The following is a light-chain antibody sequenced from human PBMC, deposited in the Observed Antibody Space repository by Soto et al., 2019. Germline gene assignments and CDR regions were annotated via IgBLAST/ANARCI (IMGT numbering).Light chain of an antibody. CDR3: SSYTGNSPHV. CDR1: SSDVGGYNS. V-gene: IGLV2-14*01. J-gene: IGLJ1*01. Sequence: QSVLTQPASVSGSPGQSITISCTGTSSDVGGYNSVSWYQKNPGKAPKLIIHEVSNRPSGVSNRFSGSKSGNTASLTISGLQAEDEADYYCSSYTGNSPHVFGTGTKVTVL. CDR2: EVS.